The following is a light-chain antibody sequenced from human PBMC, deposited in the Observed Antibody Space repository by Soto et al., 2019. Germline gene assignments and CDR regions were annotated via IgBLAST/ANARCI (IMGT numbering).Light chain of an antibody. CDR2: GAS. CDR3: QQYDTYWT. Sequence: EIVLTPSPGTLSLSPGERATLSCRASQSVSNNYLAWYQQKPGQAPRLLIYGASNRATGIPDRFSGSGSGTDFTLTISRLEPEDFATYYCQQYDTYWTFGQGTKVDIK. J-gene: IGKJ1*01. V-gene: IGKV3-20*01. CDR1: QSVSNNY.